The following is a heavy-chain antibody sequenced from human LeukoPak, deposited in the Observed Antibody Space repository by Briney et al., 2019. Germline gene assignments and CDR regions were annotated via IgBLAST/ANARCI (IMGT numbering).Heavy chain of an antibody. CDR3: ASQAPDSSGYYGH. D-gene: IGHD3-22*01. CDR1: GGTLSSYA. V-gene: IGHV1-69*06. CDR2: IIPIFGTA. J-gene: IGHJ4*02. Sequence: ASVKVSCKASGGTLSSYAISWVRRAPGQGLEWMGGIIPIFGTANYAQKFQGRVTITADKSTSTAYMELSSPRSEDTAVYYCASQAPDSSGYYGHWGQGTLVTVSS.